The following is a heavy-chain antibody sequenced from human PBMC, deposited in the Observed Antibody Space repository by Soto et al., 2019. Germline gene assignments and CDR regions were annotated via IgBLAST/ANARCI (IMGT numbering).Heavy chain of an antibody. CDR1: GYTFTSYD. J-gene: IGHJ4*02. D-gene: IGHD1-1*01. V-gene: IGHV1-8*01. Sequence: ASVKVSCKASGYTFTSYDINWVRQATGQGLEWMGWMNPNSGNTGYAQKFQGRVTMTRNTSVSTAYMELSSLRSEDTAVYYCARGRGWNDELPNWGQGTLVTVSS. CDR2: MNPNSGNT. CDR3: ARGRGWNDELPN.